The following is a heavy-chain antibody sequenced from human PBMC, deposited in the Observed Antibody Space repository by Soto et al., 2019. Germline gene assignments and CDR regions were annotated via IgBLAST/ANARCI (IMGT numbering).Heavy chain of an antibody. CDR3: ARGRYCISISCSLGVEFDS. CDR2: ISTYNGNT. Sequence: ASVKVSCKASGYTFTSYDINWVRQAPGQGLEWVGWISTYNGNTNYAQKVQGRVTMTTDTSTSTAYMELRSLRSDDTAVYYCARGRYCISISCSLGVEFDSWGQGTLVTVSS. V-gene: IGHV1-18*01. D-gene: IGHD2-2*01. J-gene: IGHJ4*02. CDR1: GYTFTSYD.